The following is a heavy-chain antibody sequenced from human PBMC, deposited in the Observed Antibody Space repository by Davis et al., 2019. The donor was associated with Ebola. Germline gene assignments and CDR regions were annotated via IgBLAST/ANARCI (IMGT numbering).Heavy chain of an antibody. V-gene: IGHV3-15*01. J-gene: IGHJ4*02. D-gene: IGHD1-26*01. CDR2: IKSKTDGGTT. CDR1: GFTFSNAW. CDR3: SGSYSGSYLLYDY. Sequence: GGSLRLSCAASGFTFSNAWMSWVRQAPGKGLEWVGRIKSKTDGGTTDYAAPVKGRFTISRDDSKNTLYLQMNSLKTEDTAVYYCSGSYSGSYLLYDYWGQGTLVTVSS.